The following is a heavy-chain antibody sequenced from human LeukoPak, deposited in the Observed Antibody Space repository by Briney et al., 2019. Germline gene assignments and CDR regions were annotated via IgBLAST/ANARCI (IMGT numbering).Heavy chain of an antibody. CDR1: GFTFSSYG. Sequence: GGSLRLSCAASGFTFSSYGMHWVRQAPGKGLEWVAFIRYDGSNKYYADSVKGRFTISRDDAKNSLYLQMNSLRAEDTAIYYCVRVTTGSDYMDVWGNGTTVTVSS. D-gene: IGHD4-11*01. CDR3: VRVTTGSDYMDV. CDR2: IRYDGSNK. V-gene: IGHV3-30*02. J-gene: IGHJ6*03.